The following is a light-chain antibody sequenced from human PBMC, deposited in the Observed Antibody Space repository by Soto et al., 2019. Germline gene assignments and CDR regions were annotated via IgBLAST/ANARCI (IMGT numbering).Light chain of an antibody. CDR2: AAS. CDR1: RGIRSY. Sequence: DIQLTQSPSFLSASVGGRVTITCWASRGIRSYLAWYQQKPGKAPKLLIYAASTLQSGVPSRFSGSGSGTEFTLIISSLQPEDFATYYCQQLNSYPATFGQGTKVEIK. J-gene: IGKJ1*01. V-gene: IGKV1-9*01. CDR3: QQLNSYPAT.